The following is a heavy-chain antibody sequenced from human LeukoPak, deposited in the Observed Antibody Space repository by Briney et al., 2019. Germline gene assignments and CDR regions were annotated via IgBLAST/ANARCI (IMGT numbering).Heavy chain of an antibody. D-gene: IGHD3-22*01. CDR2: INPNSGGT. J-gene: IGHJ6*03. Sequence: ASVKVSCKASGYTFTGYYMHWVRQAPGQGLEWMGWINPNSGGTNYAQKFQGRVTMTRDTSISTAYMELSRLRSDDTAVYYCARVGYYDSSTYYYYYMDVWGKGTTVTVSS. CDR3: ARVGYYDSSTYYYYYMDV. CDR1: GYTFTGYY. V-gene: IGHV1-2*02.